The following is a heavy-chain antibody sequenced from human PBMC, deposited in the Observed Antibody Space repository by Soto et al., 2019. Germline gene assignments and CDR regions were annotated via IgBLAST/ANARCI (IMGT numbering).Heavy chain of an antibody. V-gene: IGHV1-18*01. CDR1: GYTFTNYG. J-gene: IGHJ5*02. CDR2: LSPYNGNT. CDR3: ARGGVGHCSGGSCPNNWFDP. Sequence: GASVKVSCKTSGYTFTNYGVSWVRQAPGQGLEWMGWLSPYNGNTDYAQKFQGRVTMTTDTSTRTAYMELRSLRSDDTAVYYCARGGVGHCSGGSCPNNWFDPWGQGTLVTVSP. D-gene: IGHD2-15*01.